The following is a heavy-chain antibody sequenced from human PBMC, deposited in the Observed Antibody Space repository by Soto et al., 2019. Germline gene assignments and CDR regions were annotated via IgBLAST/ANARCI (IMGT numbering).Heavy chain of an antibody. CDR2: IYYLGGT. J-gene: IGHJ6*02. Sequence: QVQLQESGPGLVKPSETLSLTCTVSGGSVSSENYYWSWVRQPPGKGLEWIGYIYYLGGTKYNPSLGCGGAVARDTSKTQCSVRRRSVAAEDTAVYKFANRVGAANSAWGQATAVTVPS. V-gene: IGHV4-61*01. CDR1: GGSVSSENYY. CDR3: ANRVGAANSA. D-gene: IGHD3-16*01.